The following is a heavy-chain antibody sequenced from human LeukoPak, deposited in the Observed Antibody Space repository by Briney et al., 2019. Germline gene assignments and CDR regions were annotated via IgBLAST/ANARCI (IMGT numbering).Heavy chain of an antibody. Sequence: SETLSLTCTVSGGSISSSNYCGGWIRQPPGKGLEWIGSIYYSGSTYYNPSLKSRVTISVDTSKNQFSLKLSSVTAADTAVYYCARWDYYFDYWGQGTLVTVSS. J-gene: IGHJ4*02. V-gene: IGHV4-39*01. CDR2: IYYSGST. CDR1: GGSISSSNYC. CDR3: ARWDYYFDY. D-gene: IGHD1-26*01.